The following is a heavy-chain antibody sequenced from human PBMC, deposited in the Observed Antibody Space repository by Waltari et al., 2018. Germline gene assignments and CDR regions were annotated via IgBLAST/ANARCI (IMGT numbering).Heavy chain of an antibody. J-gene: IGHJ6*02. Sequence: EVKLVESGGGIVQPGRSLRLSCETSGFRFDDYAMHWFRQAPGKGPGGGSGVSLDSGSMGYAEAVKGRFSISRDNARNVLYLEMNSLRVEDTALYYCAKDFPGGYDDYFYYYGMDVWGQGTTVIVSS. CDR1: GFRFDDYA. CDR2: VSLDSGSM. CDR3: AKDFPGGYDDYFYYYGMDV. D-gene: IGHD5-12*01. V-gene: IGHV3-9*01.